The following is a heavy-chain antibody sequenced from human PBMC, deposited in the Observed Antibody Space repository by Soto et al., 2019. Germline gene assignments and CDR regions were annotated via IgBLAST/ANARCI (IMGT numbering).Heavy chain of an antibody. CDR3: ARDHGSGWYTNWFDP. J-gene: IGHJ5*02. D-gene: IGHD6-19*01. CDR1: GFTFSSYE. V-gene: IGHV3-48*03. Sequence: PRGALRVSCASSGFTFSSYEMNWVRQAPGKGLEWVSYISSSGSTIYYADSVKGRFTISRDNAKNSLYLQMNSLRAEDTAVYYCARDHGSGWYTNWFDPWGQGTLVTVSS. CDR2: ISSSGSTI.